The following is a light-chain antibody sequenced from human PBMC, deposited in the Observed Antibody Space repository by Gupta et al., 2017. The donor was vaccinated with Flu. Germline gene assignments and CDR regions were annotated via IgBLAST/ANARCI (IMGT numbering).Light chain of an antibody. Sequence: DIQMTQSPSSLSASVGDRVTITCRASQSISSYLNWYQQKPGKAPKVLIYAASSLQRGVPSRFSGSGSGTDFTLTISSLQPEDFATYYCQQSYRTPWTFGQGTKVEIK. CDR1: QSISSY. J-gene: IGKJ1*01. CDR2: AAS. V-gene: IGKV1-39*01. CDR3: QQSYRTPWT.